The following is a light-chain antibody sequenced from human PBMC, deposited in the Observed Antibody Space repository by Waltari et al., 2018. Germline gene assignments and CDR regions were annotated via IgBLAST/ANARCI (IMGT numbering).Light chain of an antibody. CDR1: QSLLHSKGYNY. J-gene: IGKJ4*01. CDR3: MQALQIPPT. V-gene: IGKV2-28*01. Sequence: DIVMTQSPLSLPVTPGEPASIACRFSQSLLHSKGYNYLDWYLQKPGQSPQLMNYLGSNRASGVPDRCSGSGSGTDFTLNISRVEAEDVGVYYCMQALQIPPTFGGGTKVEI. CDR2: LGS.